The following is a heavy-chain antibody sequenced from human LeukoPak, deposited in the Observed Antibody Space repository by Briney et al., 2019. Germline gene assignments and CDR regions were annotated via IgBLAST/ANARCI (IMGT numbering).Heavy chain of an antibody. CDR1: GYTFTGYW. J-gene: IGHJ4*02. Sequence: ASVKLSCKAFGYTFTGYWMHWVRQAPGQGPEWMGVISPSGGSTIYAQTFQGRVTMTRDTSISTAYMELSRLRSDDTAVYYCARNQRGYCSRTSCLPDFDYWGQGTLVTVSS. CDR2: ISPSGGST. V-gene: IGHV1-2*02. CDR3: ARNQRGYCSRTSCLPDFDY. D-gene: IGHD2-2*01.